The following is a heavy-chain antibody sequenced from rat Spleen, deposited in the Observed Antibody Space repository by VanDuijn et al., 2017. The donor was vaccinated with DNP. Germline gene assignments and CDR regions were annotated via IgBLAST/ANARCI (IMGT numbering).Heavy chain of an antibody. V-gene: IGHV2-72*01. Sequence: QVQLEESGPGLMQPSETLSLTCTVSGFSLTSNGVGWVRQPLGKGLVWMGTIWAGGSTNYNSAVQSRLSISRDTSKSQVFLKVNSLQPEDTATYYCARSPETSYIYFPWAYWGQGTLVIVSS. CDR2: IWAGGST. D-gene: IGHD1-2*01. CDR3: ARSPETSYIYFPWAY. CDR1: GFSLTSNG. J-gene: IGHJ3*01.